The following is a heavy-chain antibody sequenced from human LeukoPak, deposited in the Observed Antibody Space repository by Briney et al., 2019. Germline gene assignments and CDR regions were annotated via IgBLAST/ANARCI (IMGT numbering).Heavy chain of an antibody. J-gene: IGHJ5*02. CDR2: IYTSGST. Sequence: PSETLSLTCSVSGGSIRSGAYYWSWIRQPAGKGLEWIGRIYTSGSTNYNPSLKSRVTISVDTSKNQFSLKLSSVAAADTAVYYCARQVTSRYPAYSSRPFDPWGQGTLVTVSS. CDR3: ARQVTSRYPAYSSRPFDP. D-gene: IGHD6-13*01. V-gene: IGHV4-61*02. CDR1: GGSIRSGAYY.